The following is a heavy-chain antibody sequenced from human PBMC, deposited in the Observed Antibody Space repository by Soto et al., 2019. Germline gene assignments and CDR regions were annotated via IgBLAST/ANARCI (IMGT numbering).Heavy chain of an antibody. CDR1: GGTFSSYT. Sequence: QVQLVQSGAEVKKPGSSVKVSCKASGGTFSSYTISWVRQAPGQGLEWMGRIIPILGIANYAQKFQGRVTITADKSTSTAYMELSSLRSEDTAVYYCARAFRSSTSCSRFDYWGQGTLVTVSS. D-gene: IGHD2-2*01. CDR3: ARAFRSSTSCSRFDY. CDR2: IIPILGIA. J-gene: IGHJ4*02. V-gene: IGHV1-69*02.